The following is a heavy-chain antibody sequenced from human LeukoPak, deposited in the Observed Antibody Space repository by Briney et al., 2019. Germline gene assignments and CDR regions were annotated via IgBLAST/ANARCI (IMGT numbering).Heavy chain of an antibody. CDR3: ARAASGGSCFY. D-gene: IGHD2-15*01. CDR2: INHSGST. Sequence: SETLSLTCAVYGGSFSGYYWSWIRQPPGKGLEWIGEINHSGSTYYNPSLKSRVTISVDTSKNQFSLKLSSVTAADTAVYYCARAASGGSCFYWGQGTLVTVSS. J-gene: IGHJ4*02. CDR1: GGSFSGYY. V-gene: IGHV4-34*01.